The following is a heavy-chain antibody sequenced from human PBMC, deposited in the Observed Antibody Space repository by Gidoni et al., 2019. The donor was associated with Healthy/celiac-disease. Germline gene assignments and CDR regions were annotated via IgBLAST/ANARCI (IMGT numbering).Heavy chain of an antibody. CDR2: IIPIFGTA. CDR3: ARGEEGYYYMDV. Sequence: QVQLVQSGAEVNKPGSSVKVSCKASGGPFSSYAISWVRQAPGQGLEWMGGIIPIFGTANYAQKFQGRVTITADESTSTAYMELSSLRSEDTAVYDCARGEEGYYYMDVWGKGTTVTVSS. V-gene: IGHV1-69*01. CDR1: GGPFSSYA. J-gene: IGHJ6*03.